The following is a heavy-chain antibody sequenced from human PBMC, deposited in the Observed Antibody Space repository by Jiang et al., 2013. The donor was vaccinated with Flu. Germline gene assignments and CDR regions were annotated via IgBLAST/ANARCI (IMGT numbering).Heavy chain of an antibody. CDR3: ARDRWNDYAFDI. V-gene: IGHV1-3*01. CDR1: RYTFTNYA. J-gene: IGHJ3*02. D-gene: IGHD1-1*01. CDR2: ISAGNGHT. Sequence: QSGAEVKKPGASVKISCKASRYTFTNYAIHWVRQAPGQGLEWMGWISAGNGHTKYSQTFQDRVTFTRDTSASTAYMELSSLGSEDTAIYYCARDRWNDYAFDIWGQGTMVTVSS.